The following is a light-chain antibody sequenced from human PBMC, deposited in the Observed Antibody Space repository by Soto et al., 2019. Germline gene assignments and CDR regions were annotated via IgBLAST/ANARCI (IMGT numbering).Light chain of an antibody. V-gene: IGKV3-20*01. Sequence: PVERATLSCRASQSVSSSFLAWYQQKPGQAPRLLIYGASTRATGIPDRFSGSGSGTDFTLTISRLEPEDVAVYYCQQYDSSPLTFGGGTKVEIK. CDR3: QQYDSSPLT. CDR1: QSVSSSF. CDR2: GAS. J-gene: IGKJ4*01.